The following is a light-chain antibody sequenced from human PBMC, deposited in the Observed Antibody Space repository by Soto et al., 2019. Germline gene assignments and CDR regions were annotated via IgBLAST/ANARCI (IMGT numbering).Light chain of an antibody. J-gene: IGKJ1*01. CDR2: WAS. V-gene: IGKV4-1*01. CDR1: QSVLYSSNNKNY. Sequence: DIVMTQSPDSLAVFLGERATIKCKSSQSVLYSSNNKNYLAWYQQKPGHPPKLLIYWASTRESGVPDRFSGSRSGTEFTLTISTLQAEDVAVYYCQQYYSSPRTFGQGTKVEIK. CDR3: QQYYSSPRT.